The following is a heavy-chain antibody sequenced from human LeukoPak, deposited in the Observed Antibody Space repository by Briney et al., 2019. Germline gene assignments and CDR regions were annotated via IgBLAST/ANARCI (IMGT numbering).Heavy chain of an antibody. CDR2: IYNSGST. Sequence: GGSLRLSCAASGFTVSSNYMSWVRQAPGKGLEWVSVIYNSGSTYYADSEKGRFTISRDNSKNTQYLQMNSLRAEDTAVYYCARESYGDYWGQGTLVTVSS. CDR3: ARESYGDY. J-gene: IGHJ4*02. D-gene: IGHD1-26*01. V-gene: IGHV3-53*01. CDR1: GFTVSSNY.